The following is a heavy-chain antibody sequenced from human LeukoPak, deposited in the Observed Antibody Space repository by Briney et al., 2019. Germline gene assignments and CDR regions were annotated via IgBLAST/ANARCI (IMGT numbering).Heavy chain of an antibody. D-gene: IGHD3-10*01. J-gene: IGHJ4*02. CDR3: ARDPSGSHYFDY. Sequence: GASLRLSCAASGFTVSSNYMSWVRQAPGKGLEWVSVIYSGGSTYYADSVKGRFTISRDNSKNTLYLQMNSLRAEDTAVYYCARDPSGSHYFDYWGQGTLVTVSS. CDR1: GFTVSSNY. CDR2: IYSGGST. V-gene: IGHV3-66*01.